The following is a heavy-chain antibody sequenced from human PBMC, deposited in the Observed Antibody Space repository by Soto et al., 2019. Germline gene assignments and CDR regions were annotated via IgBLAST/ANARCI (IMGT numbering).Heavy chain of an antibody. D-gene: IGHD6-25*01. CDR1: GGSFSGYY. V-gene: IGHV4-34*02. CDR2: INHSGST. Sequence: QVLLQQWGAGLLKPSETLSLTCAVYGGSFSGYYWSWIRQPPGTGLEWIGEINHSGSTSYNPSLKSRVTISVDTSKNQFSLKLSSVTAADTAVYYCARGHSSSAGRGNDDWFDPWGQGTLVTVSS. CDR3: ARGHSSSAGRGNDDWFDP. J-gene: IGHJ5*02.